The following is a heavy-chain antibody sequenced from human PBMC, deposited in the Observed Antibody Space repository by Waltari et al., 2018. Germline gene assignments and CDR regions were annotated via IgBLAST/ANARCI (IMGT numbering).Heavy chain of an antibody. J-gene: IGHJ4*01. CDR2: ISAHDGNT. CDR3: ATAVGGNMEFDS. CDR1: AYTFSTYG. V-gene: IGHV1-18*01. Sequence: VHLVQSGAAVKTPGASVKVSCKASAYTFSTYGLTWVRQAPGQGLEWLGWISAHDGNTNYAPSLQDRVTLTTDTSTYTAYMELNSLRPDDTAVYYCATAVGGNMEFDSWGHGSLVTVSS. D-gene: IGHD6-19*01.